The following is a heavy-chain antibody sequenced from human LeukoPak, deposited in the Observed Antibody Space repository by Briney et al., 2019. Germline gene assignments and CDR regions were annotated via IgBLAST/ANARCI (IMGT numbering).Heavy chain of an antibody. CDR1: GYTFTSYG. J-gene: IGHJ6*02. D-gene: IGHD3-3*01. V-gene: IGHV1-18*01. CDR3: ARMSGITIFGVVNPTLYYYYGMDV. CDR2: ISAYNGNT. Sequence: ASVKVSCKASGYTFTSYGVSWVRQAPGQGLEWMGWISAYNGNTNYAQKLQGRVTMTTDTSTSTAYMELRSLRSDDTAVYYCARMSGITIFGVVNPTLYYYYGMDVWGQGTTVTVSS.